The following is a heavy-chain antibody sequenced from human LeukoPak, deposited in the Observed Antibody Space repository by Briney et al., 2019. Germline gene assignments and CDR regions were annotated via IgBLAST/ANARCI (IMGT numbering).Heavy chain of an antibody. CDR2: ISSSSSYI. CDR1: GFTFGSYS. V-gene: IGHV3-21*01. J-gene: IGHJ6*02. CDR3: AREDFGRMDV. D-gene: IGHD2/OR15-2a*01. Sequence: GGSLRLSCAASGFTFGSYSMNWVRQAPGKGLEWVSSISSSSSYIYYADSVKGRFTISRDNAKNSLYLQMNSLRAEDTAVYYCAREDFGRMDVWGQGTTVTVSS.